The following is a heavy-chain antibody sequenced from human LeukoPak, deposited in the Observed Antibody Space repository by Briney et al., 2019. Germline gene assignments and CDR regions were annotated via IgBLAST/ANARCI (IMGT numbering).Heavy chain of an antibody. J-gene: IGHJ4*02. CDR3: ARDLYYDSSGIDY. CDR2: INPNSGGT. V-gene: IGHV1-2*06. D-gene: IGHD3-22*01. Sequence: ASVKVSCKASGYTFTGYYMHWVRQAPGQGLEWMGRINPNSGGTNYAQKFQGRVTMTRDTSISTAYMEPSRLRSDDTAVYYCARDLYYDSSGIDYWGQGTLVTVSS. CDR1: GYTFTGYY.